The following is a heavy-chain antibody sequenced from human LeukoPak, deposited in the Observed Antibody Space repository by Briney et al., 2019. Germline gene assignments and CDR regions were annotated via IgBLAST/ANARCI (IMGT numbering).Heavy chain of an antibody. D-gene: IGHD3-10*01. V-gene: IGHV3-30-3*01. CDR2: ISYDGSNK. J-gene: IGHJ4*02. CDR3: AREGWDGSGSLDY. CDR1: GLTFSRYI. Sequence: AGGSLRLSCAGSGLTFSRYIMHWVRQAPGKGLEWVAIISYDGSNKHYADSVKGRFTISRDNSKNTLSLQMNSLRAEDTAVYYCAREGWDGSGSLDYWGQGTLVTVSS.